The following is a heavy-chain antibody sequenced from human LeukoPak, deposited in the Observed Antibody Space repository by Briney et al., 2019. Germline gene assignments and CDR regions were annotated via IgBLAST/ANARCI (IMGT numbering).Heavy chain of an antibody. V-gene: IGHV4-39*07. J-gene: IGHJ6*03. CDR2: IYHSGST. CDR3: ARSVDSGYDIALSYFYFYMDV. Sequence: SETLSLTCTVSGVSISSSNSYWGWIRQPPGTGLEWIGSIYHSGSTYYNPSLKSPVTISVDTSKNLFSLKLTSVTAADTAVYYCARSVDSGYDIALSYFYFYMDVWGTGTTVTVSS. CDR1: GVSISSSNSY. D-gene: IGHD5-12*01.